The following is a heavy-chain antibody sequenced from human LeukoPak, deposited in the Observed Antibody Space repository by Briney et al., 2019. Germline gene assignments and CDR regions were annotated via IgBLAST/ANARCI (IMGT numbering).Heavy chain of an antibody. V-gene: IGHV4-61*01. CDR3: ARGLYYYDSSGYYYDYYYGMDV. D-gene: IGHD3-22*01. CDR1: GGSVSSGSYY. CDR2: IYYSGST. J-gene: IGHJ6*02. Sequence: SETLSLTCTVSGGSVSSGSYYWSWIRQPPGKGLEWIGYIYYSGSTNYNPSLKSRVTISVDTSKNQFSLKLSSVTAADTAVYYCARGLYYYDSSGYYYDYYYGMDVWGQGTTVTVSS.